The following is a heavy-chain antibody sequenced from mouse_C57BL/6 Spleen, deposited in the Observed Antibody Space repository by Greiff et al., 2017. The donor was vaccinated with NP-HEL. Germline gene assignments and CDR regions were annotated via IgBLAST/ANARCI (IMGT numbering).Heavy chain of an antibody. D-gene: IGHD2-2*01. CDR3: ARRWVTTRYFEV. CDR1: GYTFTSYW. V-gene: IGHV1-55*01. Sequence: VQLQQSGAELVKPGASVKMSCKASGYTFTSYWITWVKQRPGQGLEWIGDIYPGSGSTNYNEKFKSKATLTVDTSSSTAYMQLSSLTSEDSAVYYCARRWVTTRYFEVWGTGTTVTVSS. J-gene: IGHJ1*03. CDR2: IYPGSGST.